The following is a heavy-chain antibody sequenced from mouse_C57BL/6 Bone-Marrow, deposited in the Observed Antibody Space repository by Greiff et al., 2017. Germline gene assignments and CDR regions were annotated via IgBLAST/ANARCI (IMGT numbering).Heavy chain of an antibody. V-gene: IGHV1-59*01. D-gene: IGHD1-1*01. Sequence: QVQLQQPGAELVRPGTSVKLSCKASGYTFTSYWMHWVKQRPGQGLEWLGVIDPSDSYTNYNQKFQGKATLTVDTSSSTAYMQLSSLTSEDSAVYYCAGVTTGAYWGQGTLVTVSA. J-gene: IGHJ3*01. CDR3: AGVTTGAY. CDR2: IDPSDSYT. CDR1: GYTFTSYW.